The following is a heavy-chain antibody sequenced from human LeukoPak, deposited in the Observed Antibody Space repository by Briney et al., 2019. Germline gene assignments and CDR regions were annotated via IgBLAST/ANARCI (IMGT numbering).Heavy chain of an antibody. CDR1: GFTFSTYW. V-gene: IGHV3-74*01. D-gene: IGHD3-22*01. CDR2: IKSDGST. J-gene: IGHJ1*01. CDR3: ARAPSEIGGYYPEYFRH. Sequence: GGSLRLSCAASGFTFSTYWMHWVRQAPGRGLVWVSRIKSDGSTNYADSVKGRFTISRDNAKNTVSLQMNSLRPEDTGVYYCARAPSEIGGYYPEYFRHWGQGTLVTVSS.